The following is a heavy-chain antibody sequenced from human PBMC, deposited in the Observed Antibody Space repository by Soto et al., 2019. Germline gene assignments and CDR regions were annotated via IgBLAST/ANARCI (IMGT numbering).Heavy chain of an antibody. CDR3: ARGSGDYGWDGFDP. CDR1: GYTFTSYD. V-gene: IGHV1-8*01. CDR2: MNPNSGNT. Sequence: ASVKVSCKASGYTFTSYDINWVRQATGQGLEWMGWMNPNSGNTGYAQKFQGRVTMTRNTSISTAYMELSSLRSEDTAVYYCARGSGDYGWDGFDPWGQGTLVTVSS. D-gene: IGHD4-17*01. J-gene: IGHJ5*02.